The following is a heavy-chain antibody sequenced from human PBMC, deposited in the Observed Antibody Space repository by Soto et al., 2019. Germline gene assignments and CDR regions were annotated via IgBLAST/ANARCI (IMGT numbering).Heavy chain of an antibody. CDR1: AFPFSSYA. CDR2: ISGSGGST. J-gene: IGHJ4*02. D-gene: IGHD2-2*01. Sequence: PGGALRGSCAASAFPFSSYARSWVRQEIGKGLEWVSAISGSGGSTYYADSVKGRFTISRDNSKNTLYLQMNSLRAEDTAVYYCAKGGGSTSRAAFDYWGQGTLVTVSS. V-gene: IGHV3-23*01. CDR3: AKGGGSTSRAAFDY.